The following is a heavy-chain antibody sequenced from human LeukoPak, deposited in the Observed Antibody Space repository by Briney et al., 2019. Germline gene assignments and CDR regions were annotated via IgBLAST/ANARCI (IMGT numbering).Heavy chain of an antibody. CDR3: ARVGLHYSNYHVYFDY. CDR2: IYYSGST. D-gene: IGHD4-11*01. Sequence: PSETLSLTCTVSGCSLSSNSYYWGWIRQPPGKGLEWIGSIYYSGSTYYHPSLKSRVTISVDTSKNQFSLKLSSVTAAETAVYYCARVGLHYSNYHVYFDYWGQGTLVTVSS. V-gene: IGHV4-39*07. CDR1: GCSLSSNSYY. J-gene: IGHJ4*02.